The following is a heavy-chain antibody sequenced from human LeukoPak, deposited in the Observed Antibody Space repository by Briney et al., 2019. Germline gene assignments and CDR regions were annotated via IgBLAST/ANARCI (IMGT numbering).Heavy chain of an antibody. CDR2: ISSTGSTK. D-gene: IGHD5-12*01. CDR3: ARVGLSWGGYDFGY. Sequence: GGSLRLSCAASGFTFSECFMTWIRQAPGKGLECISYISSTGSTKYYADSVQGRFTISRDNAKNSLYLQMNSPRVEDTAMYYCARVGLSWGGYDFGYWGQGTLVTVSS. J-gene: IGHJ4*02. CDR1: GFTFSECF. V-gene: IGHV3-11*01.